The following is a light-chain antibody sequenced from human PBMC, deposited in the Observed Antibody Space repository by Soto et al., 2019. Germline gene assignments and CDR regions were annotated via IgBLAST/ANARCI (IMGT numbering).Light chain of an antibody. CDR3: QKYNSAPWT. CDR1: QGISHY. Sequence: DIQMTQSPSSLSASVGDRITITCRASQGISHYLAWYQQKPGKVPKLLIYATSNLQSGVPSRFSGSGSGTDFYLTISSLQPEDVATYYCQKYNSAPWTFGQGTKVELK. CDR2: ATS. V-gene: IGKV1-27*01. J-gene: IGKJ1*01.